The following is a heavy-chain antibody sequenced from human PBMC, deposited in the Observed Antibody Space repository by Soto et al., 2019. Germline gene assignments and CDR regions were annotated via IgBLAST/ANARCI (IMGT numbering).Heavy chain of an antibody. CDR2: IIPIFGTA. CDR1: GGTFSSYA. Sequence: GASVKVSCKASGGTFSSYAISWVRQAPGQGLEWMGGIIPIFGTANYAQKFQGRVMITADESTSTAYMELSSLRSEDTAVYYCARGDTPSELDYWGQGTLVPVYS. V-gene: IGHV1-69*13. D-gene: IGHD5-18*01. CDR3: ARGDTPSELDY. J-gene: IGHJ4*02.